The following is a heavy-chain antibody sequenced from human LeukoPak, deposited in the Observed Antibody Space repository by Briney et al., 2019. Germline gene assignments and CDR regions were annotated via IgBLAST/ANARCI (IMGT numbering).Heavy chain of an antibody. CDR3: ARTLWFGCPRDYYGMDV. CDR2: ICSSGSTI. D-gene: IGHD3-10*01. V-gene: IGHV3-48*03. Sequence: PGGSLRLSCAASGFTFSSYEMNWVRQAPGEGLEWVSYICSSGSTIYYADSVKGRFTISRDNAKNSLYLQMNSLRAEDTAVYYCARTLWFGCPRDYYGMDVWGQGTTVTVSS. J-gene: IGHJ6*02. CDR1: GFTFSSYE.